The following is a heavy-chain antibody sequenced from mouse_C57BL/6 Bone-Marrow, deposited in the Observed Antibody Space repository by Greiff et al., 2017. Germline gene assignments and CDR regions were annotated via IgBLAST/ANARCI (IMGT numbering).Heavy chain of an antibody. Sequence: VNVVESGAELARPGASVKLSCKASGYTFTSYGISWVKQRTGQGLEWIGEIYPRSGNTYYNEKFKGKATLTADKSSSTAYMELRSLTSEDSAVYFCARLGRRWYFDVWGTGTTVTVSS. CDR3: ARLGRRWYFDV. D-gene: IGHD4-1*01. CDR2: IYPRSGNT. CDR1: GYTFTSYG. V-gene: IGHV1-81*01. J-gene: IGHJ1*03.